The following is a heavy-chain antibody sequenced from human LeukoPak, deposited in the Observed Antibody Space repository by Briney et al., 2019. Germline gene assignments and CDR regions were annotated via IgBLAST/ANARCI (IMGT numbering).Heavy chain of an antibody. J-gene: IGHJ3*02. V-gene: IGHV4-34*01. CDR2: INHSGST. D-gene: IGHD3-3*01. CDR1: GGSFRGYY. CDR3: ARFGGPHAFDI. Sequence: SETLSLTCAVYGGSFRGYYWSWIRQPPGKGLEWIGEINHSGSTNYNPSLKIRVTISVDISKPQFYLELSSVTAADTAVYYCARFGGPHAFDIWGKGAMVTVSS.